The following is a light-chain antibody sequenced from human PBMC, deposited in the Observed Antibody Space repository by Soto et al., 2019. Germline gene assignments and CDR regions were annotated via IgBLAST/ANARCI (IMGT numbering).Light chain of an antibody. Sequence: QSVLTQPPSVSGSPGQSVTISCTGTSGDVGTYNRVSWYQQPPGTAPKLMIYEVTNRPSGVPDRFSGSKSGNTASLTISGLQAEEEAAYYCASYTRSTAVVFGGGTNLTVL. CDR1: SGDVGTYNR. J-gene: IGLJ2*01. V-gene: IGLV2-18*02. CDR2: EVT. CDR3: ASYTRSTAVV.